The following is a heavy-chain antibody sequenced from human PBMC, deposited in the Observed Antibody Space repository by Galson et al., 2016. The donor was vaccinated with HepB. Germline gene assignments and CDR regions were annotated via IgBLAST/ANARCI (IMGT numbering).Heavy chain of an antibody. D-gene: IGHD3-9*01. CDR3: AKDQGVLRHFDWLTYDAFDM. Sequence: SLRLSCAASGFTFSKYALHWVRQAPGKGLEWVAVISTNGINEKYEDSVKGRFTVSRDNSKNTVDLQMNSLGPVDTAVYYCAKDQGVLRHFDWLTYDAFDMWGQGTMVTVSS. CDR2: ISTNGINE. J-gene: IGHJ3*02. V-gene: IGHV3-30*18. CDR1: GFTFSKYA.